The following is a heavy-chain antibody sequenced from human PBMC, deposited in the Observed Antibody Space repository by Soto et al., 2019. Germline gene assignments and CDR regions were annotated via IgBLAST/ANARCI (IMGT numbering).Heavy chain of an antibody. J-gene: IGHJ4*02. Sequence: SETLSLTCVVSGGSITSYHWSWIRQFPGKGLEWIAYTAYTGDTNYNPSLKSRVTISMDTSKNQLSLKLTSMTAADTAVYYCARDPHNTGSSGYYVSSGNFDYWGQGIQVAVAS. D-gene: IGHD3-22*01. CDR2: TAYTGDT. CDR3: ARDPHNTGSSGYYVSSGNFDY. CDR1: GGSITSYH. V-gene: IGHV4-59*01.